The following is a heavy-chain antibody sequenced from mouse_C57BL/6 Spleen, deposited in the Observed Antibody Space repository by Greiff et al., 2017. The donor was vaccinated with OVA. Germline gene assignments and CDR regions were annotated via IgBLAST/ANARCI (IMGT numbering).Heavy chain of an antibody. CDR3: TRADYSNRYYYAMDY. CDR2: ISSGGDYI. D-gene: IGHD2-5*01. Sequence: DVQLVESGEGLVKPGGSLKLSCAASGFTFSSYAMSWVRQTPEKRLEWVAYISSGGDYIYYADTVKGRFTISRDNARNTLYLQMSSLKSEDTAMYYCTRADYSNRYYYAMDYWGQGTSVTVSS. V-gene: IGHV5-9-1*02. CDR1: GFTFSSYA. J-gene: IGHJ4*01.